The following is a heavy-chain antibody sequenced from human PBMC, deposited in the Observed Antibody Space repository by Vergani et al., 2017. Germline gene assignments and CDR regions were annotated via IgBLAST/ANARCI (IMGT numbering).Heavy chain of an antibody. D-gene: IGHD6-19*01. Sequence: QVQLVQSGAEVKKPGSSVKVSCKASGGTFSSYAISWVRQAPGQGLEWMGGNIPIFGTANYAQKFQGRVTITADESTSTAYMELSSLRSEDTAVYYCARERRQHVAGTYYFDYWGQGTLVTVSS. J-gene: IGHJ4*02. CDR2: NIPIFGTA. CDR3: ARERRQHVAGTYYFDY. CDR1: GGTFSSYA. V-gene: IGHV1-69*01.